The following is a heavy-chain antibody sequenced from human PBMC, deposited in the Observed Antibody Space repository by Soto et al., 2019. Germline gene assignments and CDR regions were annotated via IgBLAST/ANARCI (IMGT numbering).Heavy chain of an antibody. CDR2: IWYDGSNK. CDR3: AREVHGWYGWFDP. V-gene: IGHV3-33*01. CDR1: GFTFSSYG. J-gene: IGHJ5*02. Sequence: QPGGSLRLSCAASGFTFSSYGMHWVRQAPGKGLEWVAVIWYDGSNKYYADSVKGRFTISRDNSKNTLYLQMNSLRAEDTAVYYCAREVHGWYGWFDPWGQGTLVTVSS. D-gene: IGHD6-19*01.